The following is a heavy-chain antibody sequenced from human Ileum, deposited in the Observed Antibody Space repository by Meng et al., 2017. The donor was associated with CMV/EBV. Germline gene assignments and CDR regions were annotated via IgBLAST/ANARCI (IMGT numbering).Heavy chain of an antibody. CDR2: ISAYNGNT. CDR3: ARDIVVVPAAISRYYYYGMDV. CDR1: SYTFTSYG. D-gene: IGHD2-2*02. Sequence: ASVKVSCKASSYTFTSYGISWVRQAPGQGLEWMGWISAYNGNTNYAQKLQGRVTMTTDTSTSTAYMELRSLRSDDTAVYYCARDIVVVPAAISRYYYYGMDVWGQGTTVTVSS. J-gene: IGHJ6*02. V-gene: IGHV1-18*01.